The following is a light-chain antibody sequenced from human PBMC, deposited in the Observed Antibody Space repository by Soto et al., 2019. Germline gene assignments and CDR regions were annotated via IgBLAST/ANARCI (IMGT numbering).Light chain of an antibody. V-gene: IGKV3-20*01. Sequence: EIVLTQSPGTLSLSPGGRATLSCRASQSVSSRSLAWYQQKPGQAPRLLIYGASSRATGIPDRFSGSGSGTDFTLTISRLEPEDFAVYYCHQYGSSPQTFGQGTKVDIK. CDR1: QSVSSRS. CDR3: HQYGSSPQT. J-gene: IGKJ1*01. CDR2: GAS.